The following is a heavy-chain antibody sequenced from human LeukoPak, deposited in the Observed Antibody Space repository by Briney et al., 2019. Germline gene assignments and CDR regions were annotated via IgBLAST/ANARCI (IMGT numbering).Heavy chain of an antibody. CDR2: INHSGST. J-gene: IGHJ5*02. CDR3: ARGAGDIVATITVPLNNWFDP. V-gene: IGHV4-34*01. D-gene: IGHD5-12*01. Sequence: SETLSLTCAVYGGSFSGYYWSWIRQPPGKGLEWIGEINHSGSTNYNPSPKSRVTISVDTSKNQFSLKLSSVTAADTAVYYCARGAGDIVATITVPLNNWFDPWGQGTLVTVSS. CDR1: GGSFSGYY.